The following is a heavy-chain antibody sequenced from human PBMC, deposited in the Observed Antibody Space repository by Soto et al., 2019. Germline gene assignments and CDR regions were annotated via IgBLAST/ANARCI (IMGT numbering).Heavy chain of an antibody. D-gene: IGHD3-3*01. V-gene: IGHV3-66*01. Sequence: VQLVESGGGLVQPGGSLRLSCAASGFTVSNNYMVWVRQAPGKGLEWVSIFYSGGDTFYADSVKGRFSLSRDYLKKTRNLQINSRRAEATAVYSCAGDFSYYDPRSGDYSYYMDGWGKGTTVT. J-gene: IGHJ6*03. CDR1: GFTVSNNY. CDR3: AGDFSYYDPRSGDYSYYMDG. CDR2: FYSGGDT.